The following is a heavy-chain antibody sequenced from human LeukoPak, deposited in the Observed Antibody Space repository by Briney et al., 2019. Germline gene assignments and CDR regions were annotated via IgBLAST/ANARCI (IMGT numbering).Heavy chain of an antibody. J-gene: IGHJ5*02. V-gene: IGHV3-23*01. CDR1: GFTFSSYA. CDR3: AKHYDILTGWFDP. Sequence: GGSLRLSCAASGFTFSSYAMSWVRQAPGKGLEWVSVISGSGGSTYYADPAKGRFTISIDNSKNTLYLQMNRLGAEDTAVYYCAKHYDILTGWFDPWGQGTLVTVSS. CDR2: ISGSGGST. D-gene: IGHD3-9*01.